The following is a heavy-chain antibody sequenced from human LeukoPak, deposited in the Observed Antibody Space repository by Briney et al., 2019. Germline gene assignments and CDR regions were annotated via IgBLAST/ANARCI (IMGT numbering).Heavy chain of an antibody. Sequence: TGGSLRLSCAASGFTFSSYGMHWVRQAPGKGLEWVAVISYDGSNKYYADSVKGRFTISRDNSKNTLYLQMNSLRAEDTAVYYCAKDLTVRGQTGFDYWGQGILVTVSS. V-gene: IGHV3-30*18. CDR3: AKDLTVRGQTGFDY. J-gene: IGHJ4*02. CDR1: GFTFSSYG. CDR2: ISYDGSNK. D-gene: IGHD3-10*01.